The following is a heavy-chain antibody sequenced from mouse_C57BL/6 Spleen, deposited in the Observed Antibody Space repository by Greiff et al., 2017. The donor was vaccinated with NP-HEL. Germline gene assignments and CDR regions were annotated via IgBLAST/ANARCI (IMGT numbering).Heavy chain of an antibody. CDR2: IFPGSGST. Sequence: ESGPELVKPGASVKISCKASGYTFTDYYINWVKQRPGQGLEWIGWIFPGSGSTYYNEKFKGKATLTVDKSSSTAYMLLSSLTSEDSAVYFCASTTVAFDYAMDYWGQGTSVTVSS. D-gene: IGHD1-1*01. CDR1: GYTFTDYY. V-gene: IGHV1-75*01. CDR3: ASTTVAFDYAMDY. J-gene: IGHJ4*01.